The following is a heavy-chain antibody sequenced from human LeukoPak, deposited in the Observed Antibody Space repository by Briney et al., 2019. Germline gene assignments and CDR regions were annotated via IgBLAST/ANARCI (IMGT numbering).Heavy chain of an antibody. J-gene: IGHJ4*02. Sequence: PGGSLRLSCAASGFTFSRYWMSWVRQAPGKGLEWVASINQDESAKFYVDSVGGRFTISRDNAKNSLFLQMNSLRAEDTAVYYCARDSGRVGATRGADYWGQGTLVTVSS. CDR1: GFTFSRYW. CDR2: INQDESAK. D-gene: IGHD1-26*01. V-gene: IGHV3-7*01. CDR3: ARDSGRVGATRGADY.